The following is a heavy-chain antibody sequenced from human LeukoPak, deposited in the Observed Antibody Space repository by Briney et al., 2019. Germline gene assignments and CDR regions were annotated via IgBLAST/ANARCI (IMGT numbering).Heavy chain of an antibody. CDR1: GFTFSSYG. CDR3: AKEGGLYSGSYFLSLVGRSSGEYYFDY. V-gene: IGHV3-30*18. Sequence: LTGGSLRLSCAASGFTFSSYGMHWVRQAPGKGLEWVAVISYDGSNKYYADSVKGRFTISRDNSKNTLYLQMNSLRAEDTAVYYCAKEGGLYSGSYFLSLVGRSSGEYYFDYWGQGTLVTVSS. CDR2: ISYDGSNK. D-gene: IGHD1-26*01. J-gene: IGHJ4*02.